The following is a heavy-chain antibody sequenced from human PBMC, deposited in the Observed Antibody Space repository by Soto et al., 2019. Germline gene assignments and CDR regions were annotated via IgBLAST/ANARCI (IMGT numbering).Heavy chain of an antibody. Sequence: GASVKVSCKASGGTFSSYTISWVRQAPGQGLEWMGRIIPILGIANYAQKFQGRVTITADKSTSTAYMELSSLRSEDTAVYYCASFLGVATIPPWYDPWGQGTLVTFSS. V-gene: IGHV1-69*02. D-gene: IGHD5-12*01. CDR3: ASFLGVATIPPWYDP. CDR1: GGTFSSYT. CDR2: IIPILGIA. J-gene: IGHJ5*02.